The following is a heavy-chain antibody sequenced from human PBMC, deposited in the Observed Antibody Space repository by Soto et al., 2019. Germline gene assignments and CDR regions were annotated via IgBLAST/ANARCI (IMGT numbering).Heavy chain of an antibody. Sequence: QVHLVQSGAEVKKPGASVKVSCKASGYTFTSYGITWVRQAPGQRLEWLGWISAHNGNTDYAQKRQGRVIVTRDTSTSTAYMELRSLISEDTAVYYFARGRYGDYWGQGALVTVSS. CDR1: GYTFTSYG. CDR3: ARGRYGDY. D-gene: IGHD1-1*01. V-gene: IGHV1-18*01. CDR2: ISAHNGNT. J-gene: IGHJ4*02.